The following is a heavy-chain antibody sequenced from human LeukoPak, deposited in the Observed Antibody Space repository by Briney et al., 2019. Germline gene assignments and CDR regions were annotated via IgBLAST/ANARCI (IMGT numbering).Heavy chain of an antibody. CDR2: VLRSGST. CDR1: SGSISSVNW. D-gene: IGHD3-22*01. CDR3: ATYYDTSGYRFDY. V-gene: IGHV4-4*02. J-gene: IGHJ4*02. Sequence: PSETLSLTCAVSSGSISSVNWWSWIRQPPGKGLEWIGEVLRSGSTNYNPPLKSRVTMSIDKSKNQFSLKVNSVTAADTAVYYCATYYDTSGYRFDYWGQGTLVTVSS.